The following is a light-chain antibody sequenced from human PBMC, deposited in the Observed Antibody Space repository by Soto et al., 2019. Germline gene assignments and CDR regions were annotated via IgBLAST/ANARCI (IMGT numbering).Light chain of an antibody. Sequence: EIVLTQSPATLSLSPGERATLSCRASQSVSSYLAWYQQKPGQAPRLLIYDASTRATGIPARFSGSGSGTEFTLTISSLQSEDFAVYYCQQYNGWPPWTFGQGTKVEIK. CDR3: QQYNGWPPWT. CDR2: DAS. CDR1: QSVSSY. J-gene: IGKJ1*01. V-gene: IGKV3-15*01.